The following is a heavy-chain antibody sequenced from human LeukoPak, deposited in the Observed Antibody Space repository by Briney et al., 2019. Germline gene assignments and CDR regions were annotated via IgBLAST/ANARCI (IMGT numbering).Heavy chain of an antibody. CDR3: ARDPLDSSSRNGMDV. V-gene: IGHV1-69*13. Sequence: SVKVSCKASGGTFSSYAISWVRQAPGQGLEWMGGIIPIFGTANYAQKFQGRVTITADESTSTVYMELSSLRSEDTAVYYCARDPLDSSSRNGMDVWGQGTTVTVSS. CDR2: IIPIFGTA. D-gene: IGHD6-13*01. CDR1: GGTFSSYA. J-gene: IGHJ6*02.